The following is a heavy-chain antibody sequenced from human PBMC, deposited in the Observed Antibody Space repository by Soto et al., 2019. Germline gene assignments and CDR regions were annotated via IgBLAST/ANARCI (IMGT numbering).Heavy chain of an antibody. Sequence: SVKVSCKASGGTFSSYAISWVRQAPGQGLEWMGGIIPIFGTANYAQKFQGRVTITADESTSTAYMELSSLRSEDTTVYYCARVRDGYNMDFDYWGQGTLVTVSS. V-gene: IGHV1-69*13. CDR2: IIPIFGTA. D-gene: IGHD5-12*01. CDR1: GGTFSSYA. CDR3: ARVRDGYNMDFDY. J-gene: IGHJ4*02.